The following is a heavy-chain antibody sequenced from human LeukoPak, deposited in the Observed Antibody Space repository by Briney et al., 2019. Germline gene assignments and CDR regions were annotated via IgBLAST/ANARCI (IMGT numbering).Heavy chain of an antibody. Sequence: GASVKVSCKASGYTFTGYYMHWVRQAPGQGLEWMGWINPNSGGTNYAQKFQGRVTITADKSTSTAYMELSSLRSEDTAVYYCAVGRVEMATITDYWGQGTLVTVSS. CDR2: INPNSGGT. CDR1: GYTFTGYY. D-gene: IGHD5-24*01. J-gene: IGHJ4*02. V-gene: IGHV1-2*02. CDR3: AVGRVEMATITDY.